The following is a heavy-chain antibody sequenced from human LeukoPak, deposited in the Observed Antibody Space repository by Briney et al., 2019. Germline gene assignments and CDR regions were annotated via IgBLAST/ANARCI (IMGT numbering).Heavy chain of an antibody. D-gene: IGHD3-10*01. V-gene: IGHV4-4*07. CDR2: IHPSGST. J-gene: IGHJ4*02. CDR1: GDSISSYY. Sequence: SETLSLTCTVSGDSISSYYWSWIRQPAGKGLEWIGRIHPSGSTNYNPSLKSRLTLSVDTSKNQFSLKLSSVTAADTAVYYCASYYYGSGSYYYRFDYWGQGTLVTVSS. CDR3: ASYYYGSGSYYYRFDY.